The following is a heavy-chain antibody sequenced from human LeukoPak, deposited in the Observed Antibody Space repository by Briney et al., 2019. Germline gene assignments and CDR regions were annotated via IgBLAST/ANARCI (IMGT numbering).Heavy chain of an antibody. V-gene: IGHV3-11*01. J-gene: IGHJ4*02. CDR3: ARDLHIDYYGSDTPLDY. CDR2: ISSSGSTI. CDR1: GFTFSDYY. Sequence: GGSLRLSCAASGFTFSDYYMSWIRQAPGKGLEWVSYISSSGSTIYYADSVKGRFTISRDNAKNSLYLQMNSLRAEDTAAYYCARDLHIDYYGSDTPLDYWGQGTLVTVSS. D-gene: IGHD3-10*01.